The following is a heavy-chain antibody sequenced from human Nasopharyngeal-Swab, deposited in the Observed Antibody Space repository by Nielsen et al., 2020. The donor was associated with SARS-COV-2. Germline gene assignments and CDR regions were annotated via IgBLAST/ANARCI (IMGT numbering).Heavy chain of an antibody. CDR3: AAAKAARQGYYYYGMDV. V-gene: IGHV1-58*01. D-gene: IGHD6-6*01. CDR1: GFTFTSSA. Sequence: SVKVSCKASGFTFTSSAAQWVRQARGQRLEWIGWIVVGSGNTNYAQKFQERVTITRDMSTSTAYMELSSLRSEDTAVYYCAAAKAARQGYYYYGMDVWGQGTTVTVSS. J-gene: IGHJ6*02. CDR2: IVVGSGNT.